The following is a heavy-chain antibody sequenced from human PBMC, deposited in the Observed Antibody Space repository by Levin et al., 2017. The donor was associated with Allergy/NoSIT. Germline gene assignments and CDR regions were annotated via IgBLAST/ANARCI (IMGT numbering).Heavy chain of an antibody. CDR1: GFTFSNYA. Sequence: GESLKISCAASGFTFSNYAMSWVRQAPGKGLEWVSAITNSGRTYYADSVKGRFTVSRDNSKNTSYLQMNSLIADDTAVYYCAKEMTTVVPVFDYWGQGTLVTVSS. D-gene: IGHD4-23*01. CDR3: AKEMTTVVPVFDY. J-gene: IGHJ4*02. V-gene: IGHV3-23*01. CDR2: ITNSGRT.